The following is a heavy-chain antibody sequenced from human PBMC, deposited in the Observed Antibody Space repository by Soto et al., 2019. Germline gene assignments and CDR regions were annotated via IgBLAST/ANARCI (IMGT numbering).Heavy chain of an antibody. CDR3: ARGTPFGR. CDR2: IYYSVST. D-gene: IGHD3-3*01. J-gene: IGHJ4*02. Sequence: PSETLSLTCTVSGGSLSSYYWSWIRQPPGKGLEWIGYIYYSVSTYYNPSLKSRVTMSVDRSKNQFSLKLSSVTAADTAVYYCARGTPFGRWGQGTLVTVSS. V-gene: IGHV4-59*12. CDR1: GGSLSSYY.